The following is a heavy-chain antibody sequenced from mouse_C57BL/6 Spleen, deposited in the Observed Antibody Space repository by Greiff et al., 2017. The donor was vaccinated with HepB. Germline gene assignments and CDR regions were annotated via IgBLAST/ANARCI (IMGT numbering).Heavy chain of an antibody. Sequence: VQLQQPGAELVKPGASVKLSCKASGYTFTSYWMHWVKQRPGQGLEWIGMIHPNSGSTNYNEKFKSKATLTVDKSSSTAYMQLSSLTSEDSAVYYCARSPTVDYAMDYWGQGTSVTVSS. D-gene: IGHD1-1*01. V-gene: IGHV1-64*01. J-gene: IGHJ4*01. CDR1: GYTFTSYW. CDR2: IHPNSGST. CDR3: ARSPTVDYAMDY.